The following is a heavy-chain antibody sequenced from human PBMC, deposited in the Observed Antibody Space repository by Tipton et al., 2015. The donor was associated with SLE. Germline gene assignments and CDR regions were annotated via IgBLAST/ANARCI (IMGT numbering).Heavy chain of an antibody. CDR2: VSYTGIS. CDR1: GGSISGSTYY. J-gene: IGHJ6*02. CDR3: ARQQRGNYGMDV. Sequence: TLSLTCSVSGGSISGSTYYWNWIRQSPGKGLEWIGCVSYTGISNYNPSLKSRVTMLLDTSKNHFSLKLSSVTAADTAVYYCARQQRGNYGMDVWGQGTTVTVSS. V-gene: IGHV4-61*03. D-gene: IGHD6-13*01.